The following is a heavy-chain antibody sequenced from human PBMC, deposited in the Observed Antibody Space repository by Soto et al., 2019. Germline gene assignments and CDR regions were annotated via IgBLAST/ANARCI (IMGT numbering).Heavy chain of an antibody. D-gene: IGHD6-13*01. CDR1: VYVFTSYS. CDR3: ATRIAAAGTNYYGMDV. CDR2: INPSGGST. Sequence: AAVTVSWEASVYVFTSYSRHWVRQAPGQGLEWMGIINPSGGSTSYAQKFQGRVTMTRDTSTSTVYMELSSLRSEDTAVYYCATRIAAAGTNYYGMDVCGQGTTVTV. V-gene: IGHV1-46*01. J-gene: IGHJ6*02.